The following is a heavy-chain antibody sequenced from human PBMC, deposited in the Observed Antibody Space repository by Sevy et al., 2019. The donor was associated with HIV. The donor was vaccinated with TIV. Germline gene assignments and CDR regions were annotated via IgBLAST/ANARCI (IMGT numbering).Heavy chain of an antibody. J-gene: IGHJ5*02. CDR2: IYYSGST. Sequence: SETLSLTCTVSGGSVSSGSYYWSWIRQPPGKGLAWIGYIYYSGSTNYNPSLKSRVTISVDTSKNQFSLKLSSVTAADTAMYYCARALSSGWPLNWFDPWGQGTLVTVSS. V-gene: IGHV4-61*01. CDR1: GGSVSSGSYY. CDR3: ARALSSGWPLNWFDP. D-gene: IGHD6-19*01.